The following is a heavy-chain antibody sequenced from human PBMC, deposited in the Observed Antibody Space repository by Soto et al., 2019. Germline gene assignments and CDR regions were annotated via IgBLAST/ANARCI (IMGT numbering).Heavy chain of an antibody. CDR3: VRVVAIPGYPDN. D-gene: IGHD5-12*01. V-gene: IGHV1-69*12. Sequence: QVQLVQSGAEVRQPASSVKVSCKTSGGTFSSYAISWVRQAPGQGLEWMGGIVPIVDTSTYSKKFQGRVKITADESTSTAYMELSSLRSDDTAIYYCVRVVAIPGYPDNWGQGTLVTVSS. J-gene: IGHJ4*02. CDR1: GGTFSSYA. CDR2: IVPIVDTS.